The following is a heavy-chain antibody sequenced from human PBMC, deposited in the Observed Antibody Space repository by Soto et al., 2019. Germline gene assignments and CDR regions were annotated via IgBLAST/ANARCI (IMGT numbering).Heavy chain of an antibody. CDR3: ARDTVDTAMEDAFDI. Sequence: ASVKVSCKASGGTFSSYGISWVRQAPGQGLEWMGWISAYNGNTNYAQKLQGRVTMTTDTSTSTAYMELRSLRSDDTAVYYCARDTVDTAMEDAFDIWGQGTMVTVSS. D-gene: IGHD5-18*01. V-gene: IGHV1-18*01. J-gene: IGHJ3*02. CDR1: GGTFSSYG. CDR2: ISAYNGNT.